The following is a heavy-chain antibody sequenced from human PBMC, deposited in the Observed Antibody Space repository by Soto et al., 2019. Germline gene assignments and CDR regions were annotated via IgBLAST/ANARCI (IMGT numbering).Heavy chain of an antibody. CDR2: ISYDGSNK. V-gene: IGHV3-30*18. CDR1: GFTFNSYG. D-gene: IGHD3-3*01. Sequence: GGSQRLSCAASGFTFNSYGMHWVRQAPGKGLEWVAVISYDGSNKYYADSVKGRFTISRDNSKNTLDLQMNSLRPEDTAVYYFAKESLGVFVVVPPHPWGKGTLVTVP. CDR3: AKESLGVFVVVPPHP. J-gene: IGHJ5*02.